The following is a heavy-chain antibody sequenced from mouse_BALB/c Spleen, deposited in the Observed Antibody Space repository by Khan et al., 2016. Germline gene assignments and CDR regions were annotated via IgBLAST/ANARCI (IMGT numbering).Heavy chain of an antibody. Sequence: VQLKESGAELVRPGALVKLSCKATGFNIKDYYIHWVKQRPEQGLEWIGWIDPENGNTIYDPKFQAKASITADTSSNTAYLQLSSLTSADTAVXYYASGNYEDDYVMDYWGQGTSVTVSS. CDR2: IDPENGNT. CDR3: ASGNYEDDYVMDY. D-gene: IGHD2-1*01. CDR1: GFNIKDYY. J-gene: IGHJ4*01. V-gene: IGHV14-1*02.